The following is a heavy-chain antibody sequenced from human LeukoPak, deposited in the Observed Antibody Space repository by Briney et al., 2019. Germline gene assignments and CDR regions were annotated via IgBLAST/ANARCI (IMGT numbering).Heavy chain of an antibody. V-gene: IGHV3-48*01. D-gene: IGHD2-21*02. J-gene: IGHJ6*03. CDR3: ARSCGGDCYQMDYYYMDV. CDR2: ITSSSSTI. Sequence: GGSLRLSCAASGFTFSSYSMNWVRRAPGKGLEWVSYITSSSSTIYYADSVKGRFTISRDNAKNSLYLQMNSLRAEDTAVYYCARSCGGDCYQMDYYYMDVWGKGTTVTVSS. CDR1: GFTFSSYS.